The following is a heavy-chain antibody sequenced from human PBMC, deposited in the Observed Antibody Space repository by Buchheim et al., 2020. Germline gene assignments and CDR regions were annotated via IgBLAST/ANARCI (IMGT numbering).Heavy chain of an antibody. CDR2: ISISSSTK. CDR3: AAVNYFDSSGSDYDAFDV. D-gene: IGHD3-22*01. Sequence: EVQLVESGGGSVQPGDSLRLSCEASGFRFSGYSMNWVRQAPGKGLEWVAHISISSSTKSYRSSVKGRLTISRDNAKKSLNMQMNSLTDEDTALYVCAAVNYFDSSGSDYDAFDVWGQGT. CDR1: GFRFSGYS. V-gene: IGHV3-48*02. J-gene: IGHJ3*01.